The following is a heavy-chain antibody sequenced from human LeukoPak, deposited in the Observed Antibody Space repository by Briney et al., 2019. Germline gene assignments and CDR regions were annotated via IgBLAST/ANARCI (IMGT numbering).Heavy chain of an antibody. J-gene: IGHJ4*02. V-gene: IGHV3-20*04. Sequence: GGSLRLSCTASGFAFAEHGMSWVRQVPGKGLEWVSGINWSGGSTGYADPLRGRFTISRDDAKNSLYLQMDSLRAEDTALYYCARAPITSPFYFDYWGQGTLVTVSS. CDR1: GFAFAEHG. CDR2: INWSGGST. D-gene: IGHD2-2*01. CDR3: ARAPITSPFYFDY.